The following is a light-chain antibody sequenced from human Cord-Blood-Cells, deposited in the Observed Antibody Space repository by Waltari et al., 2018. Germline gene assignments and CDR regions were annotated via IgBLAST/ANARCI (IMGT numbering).Light chain of an antibody. V-gene: IGLV6-57*01. CDR3: QSYDSSNVV. CDR1: SGRIARNY. Sequence: NFMLTQPHSVSESPGKTVTISCTRSSGRIARNYVQWYQQRPGSSPTPVIYEDNQRPSGVPDRFSGSIDSSSNSASLTIAGLKTEDEADYYCQSYDSSNVVFGGGTKLTVL. J-gene: IGLJ2*01. CDR2: EDN.